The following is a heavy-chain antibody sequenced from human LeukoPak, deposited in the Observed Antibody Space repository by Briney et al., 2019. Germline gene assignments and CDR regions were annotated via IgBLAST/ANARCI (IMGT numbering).Heavy chain of an antibody. D-gene: IGHD5-12*01. J-gene: IGHJ4*02. CDR1: GGSISTTSYY. Sequence: PSETLSLTCTVSGGSISTTSYYWGWIRQPPGKGLEWIGSIFYTGATYYSPSLKSRVTISVDTSRNQFSLRLTSVLAPDTAVYYCARRPHSGNDSCGLWGQGTLVRVSS. V-gene: IGHV4-39*01. CDR3: ARRPHSGNDSCGL. CDR2: IFYTGAT.